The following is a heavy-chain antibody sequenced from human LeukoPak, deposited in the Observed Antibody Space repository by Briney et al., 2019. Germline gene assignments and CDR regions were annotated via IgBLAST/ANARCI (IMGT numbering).Heavy chain of an antibody. D-gene: IGHD6-19*01. CDR2: ISAYNGNT. Sequence: ASVKVSCKASGYTFTSYGISLVRQAPGQGLEWMGWISAYNGNTNYAQKLQGRVTMTTDTSTSTAYMELRSLRSDDTAVYYCARVSAGTISRYFALWGRGTLVTVSS. CDR3: ARVSAGTISRYFAL. CDR1: GYTFTSYG. J-gene: IGHJ2*01. V-gene: IGHV1-18*01.